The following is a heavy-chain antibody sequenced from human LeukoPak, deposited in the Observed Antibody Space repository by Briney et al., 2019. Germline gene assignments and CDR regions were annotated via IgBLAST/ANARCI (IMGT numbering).Heavy chain of an antibody. CDR3: ARSQFSGNWFDP. Sequence: SETLSLTCTVSGGSISSYYWSWIRQPPGKGLEWIGYIYYSGSTNYNPSLKSRVTISVDTSKNQFSLKLSSVTAADTAVYYCARSQFSGNWFDPWGQGTLVIVSS. V-gene: IGHV4-59*12. CDR2: IYYSGST. J-gene: IGHJ5*02. CDR1: GGSISSYY.